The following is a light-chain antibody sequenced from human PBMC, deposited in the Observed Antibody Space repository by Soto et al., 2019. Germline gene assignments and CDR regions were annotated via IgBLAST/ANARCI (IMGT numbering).Light chain of an antibody. CDR1: QSISSW. J-gene: IGKJ1*01. V-gene: IGKV1-5*01. Sequence: DIQMTQSPSTLSASVGDRVTITCRASQSISSWLAWYQQKPGKAPKLLIYDASSLESGVPSRFSGSGSGTEFTLTISSLQPDDFANYYCQQYNSYSRRTFGQGTKVDIK. CDR2: DAS. CDR3: QQYNSYSRRT.